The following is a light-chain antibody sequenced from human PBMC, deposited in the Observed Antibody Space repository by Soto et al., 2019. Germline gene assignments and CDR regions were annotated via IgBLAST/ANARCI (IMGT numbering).Light chain of an antibody. CDR1: QSVSSSY. Sequence: ESVLTQSPGTLSLSPGEKATLSCRASQSVSSSYLAWYQQKPGQAPRLLIYGASSRATGIPDRFSGSGSGIDCPLTVSRLEPEDFAVYYCQQFGSSSWTFGQGTKVEIK. CDR3: QQFGSSSWT. J-gene: IGKJ1*01. CDR2: GAS. V-gene: IGKV3-20*01.